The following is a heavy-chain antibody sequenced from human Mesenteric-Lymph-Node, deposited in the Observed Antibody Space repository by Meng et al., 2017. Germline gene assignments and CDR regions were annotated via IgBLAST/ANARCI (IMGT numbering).Heavy chain of an antibody. CDR2: INPSTAHL. CDR3: VRDVPDGDISLFDS. D-gene: IGHD2-21*02. CDR1: GYSLRSYA. Sequence: QVQLVPAGAELKKPGASWKVSCKASGYSLRSYAVNWLRQAPGRGLEWMGWINPSTAHLTYAQDFTGRFVFSLDISVNTAYLQINSLKAEDTAIYYCVRDVPDGDISLFDSWGQGTLVTVSS. V-gene: IGHV7-4-1*02. J-gene: IGHJ4*02.